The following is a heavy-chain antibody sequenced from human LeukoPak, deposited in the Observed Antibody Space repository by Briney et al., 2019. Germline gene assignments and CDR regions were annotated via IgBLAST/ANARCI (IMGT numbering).Heavy chain of an antibody. Sequence: GGSLRLSCAGSGFTFSNYGVSWVRQAPGKGLEWVSGISGSGATIFYADSVKGRFTISRDNPKNTLYLQMNSLRAEDTAVYFCAKRGVVIRVIRVGFHKEAYYFDSWGQGALVTVSS. CDR2: ISGSGATI. D-gene: IGHD3-22*01. CDR3: AKRGVVIRVIRVGFHKEAYYFDS. CDR1: GFTFSNYG. J-gene: IGHJ4*02. V-gene: IGHV3-23*01.